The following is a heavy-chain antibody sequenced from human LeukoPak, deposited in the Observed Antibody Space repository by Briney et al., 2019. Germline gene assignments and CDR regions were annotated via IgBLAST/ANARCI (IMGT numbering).Heavy chain of an antibody. J-gene: IGHJ6*03. CDR3: ARGLYYYDSTPYYYYYYYMDV. CDR2: INPNSGGT. CDR1: GYTFTGYY. D-gene: IGHD3-22*01. V-gene: IGHV1-2*02. Sequence: ASVKVSCKTSGYTFTGYYMHWVRQAPGQGLEWMGWINPNSGGTNYAQKFQGRVTMTRDTSISTAYMELSRLRSDDTAVYYCARGLYYYDSTPYYYYYYYMDVWGKGTTVTVSS.